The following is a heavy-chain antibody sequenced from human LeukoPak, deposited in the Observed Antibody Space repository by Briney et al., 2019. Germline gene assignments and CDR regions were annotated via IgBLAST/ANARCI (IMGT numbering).Heavy chain of an antibody. D-gene: IGHD6-19*01. CDR3: ARERGSGWYDMAFDY. Sequence: PSETLSLTCTVSGGSISNYYWSWIRQPAGKGLEWIGRVYSSGNTNYNPSLKSRVTMSLDASKNQFSLKLTSVTAADTAVYYCARERGSGWYDMAFDYWGQGTLVTVSS. CDR2: VYSSGNT. V-gene: IGHV4-4*07. J-gene: IGHJ4*02. CDR1: GGSISNYY.